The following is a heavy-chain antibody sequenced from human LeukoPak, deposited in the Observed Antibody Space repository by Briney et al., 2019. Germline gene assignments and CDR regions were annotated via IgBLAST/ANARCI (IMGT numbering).Heavy chain of an antibody. CDR1: GGSISSYY. CDR3: ARDRGIAVAGAYYYYYYMDV. Sequence: SETLSLTCTVSGGSISSYYWSCIRQPAGKGLEWIGRIYTSGSTNYDPSLKSRVTMSVDTSKNQFSLKLSSVTAADTAVYYCARDRGIAVAGAYYYYYYMDVWGKGTTVTVSS. J-gene: IGHJ6*03. D-gene: IGHD6-19*01. V-gene: IGHV4-4*07. CDR2: IYTSGST.